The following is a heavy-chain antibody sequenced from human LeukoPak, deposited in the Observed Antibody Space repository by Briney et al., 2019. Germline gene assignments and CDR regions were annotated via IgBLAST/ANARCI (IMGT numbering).Heavy chain of an antibody. CDR3: ARVGCSSTSCYKVLHYYYYYMDV. J-gene: IGHJ6*03. V-gene: IGHV4-39*07. CDR1: GGSISSSSYY. CDR2: IYYSGST. D-gene: IGHD2-2*02. Sequence: PSETLSLTCTVSGGSISSSSYYWGWIRQPPGKGLEWIGSIYYSGSTYYNPSLKSRVTISVDTSKNQFSLKLSSVTAADTAVYYCARVGCSSTSCYKVLHYYYYYMDVWGKGTTVTVSS.